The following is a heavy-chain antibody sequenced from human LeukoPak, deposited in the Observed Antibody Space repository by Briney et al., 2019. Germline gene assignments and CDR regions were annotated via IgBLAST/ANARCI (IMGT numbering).Heavy chain of an antibody. J-gene: IGHJ4*02. V-gene: IGHV1-69*13. CDR2: IIPIFGTA. CDR3: ARGSWFGELLVYGY. D-gene: IGHD3-10*01. CDR1: GGTFSSYA. Sequence: ASVKVSCKASGGTFSSYAISWVRQAPGQGLEWMGGIIPIFGTANYAQKFQGRVTITADESTSTAYMELSRLRSDDTAVYYCARGSWFGELLVYGYWGQGTLVTVSS.